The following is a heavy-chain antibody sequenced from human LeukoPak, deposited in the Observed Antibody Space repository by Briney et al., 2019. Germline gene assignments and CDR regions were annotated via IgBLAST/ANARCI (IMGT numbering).Heavy chain of an antibody. Sequence: SETLSLTCTVSGGSISSYYWSWIRQPPGKGLEWIGYIYYSGSTNYNPSLKSRVTISVDTSKNQFSLKLSSVTAADTAVCYCARSRIQLWLPVGDFYYFDYWGQGTLVTVSS. J-gene: IGHJ4*02. V-gene: IGHV4-59*01. CDR3: ARSRIQLWLPVGDFYYFDY. CDR1: GGSISSYY. CDR2: IYYSGST. D-gene: IGHD5-18*01.